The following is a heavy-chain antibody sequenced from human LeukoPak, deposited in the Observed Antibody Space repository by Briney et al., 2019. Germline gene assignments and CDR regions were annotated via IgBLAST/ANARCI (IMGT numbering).Heavy chain of an antibody. J-gene: IGHJ4*02. CDR3: ARGAWATRLGS. CDR2: IYESGTT. Sequence: PSETLSLTCAVYGESLNSYYWSWVRQPPGEGLEWIGEIYESGTTEYNPSPKSRVTISMVPSKQQFPLSLSSVTAADTAVYYCARGAWATRLGSWGLGTPVIVSS. CDR1: GESLNSYY. V-gene: IGHV4-34*01. D-gene: IGHD2-15*01.